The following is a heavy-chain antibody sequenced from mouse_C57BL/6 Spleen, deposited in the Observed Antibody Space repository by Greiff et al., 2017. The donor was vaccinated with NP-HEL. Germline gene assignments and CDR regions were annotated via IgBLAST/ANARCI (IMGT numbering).Heavy chain of an antibody. V-gene: IGHV5-4*01. CDR1: GFTFSSYA. D-gene: IGHD2-2*01. CDR3: ARDRGGVNYWYFDV. CDR2: ISDGGSYT. J-gene: IGHJ1*03. Sequence: EVKLVESGGGLVKPGGSLKLSCAASGFTFSSYAMSWVRQTPEKRLEWVATISDGGSYTYYPDNVKGRFTISRDNAKNNLYLQMSHLKSEDTAMYYCARDRGGVNYWYFDVWGTGTTVTVSS.